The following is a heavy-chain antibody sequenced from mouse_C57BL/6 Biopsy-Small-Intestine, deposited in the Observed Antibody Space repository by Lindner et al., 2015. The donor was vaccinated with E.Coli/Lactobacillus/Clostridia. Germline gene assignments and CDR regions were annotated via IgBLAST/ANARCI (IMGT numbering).Heavy chain of an antibody. J-gene: IGHJ4*01. CDR3: ARERKIYDGTTEDY. CDR1: GFTFSSYA. CDR2: ISDGGSYT. V-gene: IGHV5-4*01. D-gene: IGHD2-3*01. Sequence: VQLQESGGGLVKPGGSLKLSCAASGFTFSSYAMSWVRQTPEKRLEWVATISDGGSYTYYPDNVKGRFTISRDNAKNNLYLQMSHLKSEDTAMYYCARERKIYDGTTEDYWGQGTSVTVSS.